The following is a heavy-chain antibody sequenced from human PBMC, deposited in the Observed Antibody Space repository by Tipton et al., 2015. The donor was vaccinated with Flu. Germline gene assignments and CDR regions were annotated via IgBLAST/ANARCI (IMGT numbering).Heavy chain of an antibody. D-gene: IGHD6-13*01. CDR2: ISAYNGNT. CDR1: GYTFTSYG. V-gene: IGHV1-18*01. CDR3: ARDRSGRRAEAAAGTKYSYGMDV. Sequence: QLVQSGAEVKKPGASVKVSCKASGYTFTSYGISWVRQAPGQGLEWMGWISAYNGNTNYAQKLQGRVTMTTDTSTSTAYMELRSLRSDDTAVYYCARDRSGRRAEAAAGTKYSYGMDVWGQGTTVTVSS. J-gene: IGHJ6*02.